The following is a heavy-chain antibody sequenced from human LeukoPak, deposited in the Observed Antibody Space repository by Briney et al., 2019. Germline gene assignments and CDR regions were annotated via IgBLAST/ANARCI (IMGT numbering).Heavy chain of an antibody. CDR3: ARVLYFRENSYAGPFDQ. CDR2: IREDGSEA. Sequence: GGSLRLSCAASGFTFSSNAMSWVRQAPGKGLEWVANIREDGSEAYYVDFVKGRFTISRDNDRNSLHLQMNSLRVEDTAVYYCARVLYFRENSYAGPFDQWGQGTLVTVSS. J-gene: IGHJ4*02. D-gene: IGHD5-18*01. V-gene: IGHV3-7*01. CDR1: GFTFSSNA.